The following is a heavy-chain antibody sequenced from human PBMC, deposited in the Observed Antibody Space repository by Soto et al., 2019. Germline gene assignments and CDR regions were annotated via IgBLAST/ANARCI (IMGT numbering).Heavy chain of an antibody. CDR3: ARVSSGWYYWFDP. Sequence: GASVKVSCKASGGTFSSNAISWVRQAPGQGLEWMGGIIPIFGTTNYAQKFQGRVTITADESTSTAYMELSSLRSDDTAVYYCARVSSGWYYWFDPWGQGTLVTVSS. D-gene: IGHD6-19*01. CDR1: GGTFSSNA. J-gene: IGHJ5*02. V-gene: IGHV1-69*13. CDR2: IIPIFGTT.